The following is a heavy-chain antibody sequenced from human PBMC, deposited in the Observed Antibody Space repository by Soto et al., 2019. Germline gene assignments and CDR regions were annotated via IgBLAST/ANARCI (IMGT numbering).Heavy chain of an antibody. D-gene: IGHD2-15*01. J-gene: IGHJ4*02. V-gene: IGHV3-74*01. CDR1: GFTFSTYW. CDR2: INSDGSTT. CDR3: ARDQGYCSGGSCYVAGY. Sequence: EVQLVESGGGLVQPGGSLRLSCAASGFTFSTYWMHWVRQAPGKGLVWVSRINSDGSTTDYADSVRDRFTLSRDNAKNTLYLQMNSLRAEDTAVYYCARDQGYCSGGSCYVAGYWGQGTLVTVSS.